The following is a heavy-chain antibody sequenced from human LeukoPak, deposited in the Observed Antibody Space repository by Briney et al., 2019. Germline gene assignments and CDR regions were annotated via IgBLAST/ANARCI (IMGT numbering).Heavy chain of an antibody. CDR1: GFTFSGSA. CDR2: IRSRANSYVT. CDR3: GEGSSGWYAY. Sequence: GGSLRLSCAASGFTFSGSAMHWVRQASGKGLEWVGRIRSRANSYVTAYAAAVTGRFIISRDDSSNTAYLQMNSLRAEDTAVYYCGEGSSGWYAYWGQGILVTVSS. D-gene: IGHD6-19*01. V-gene: IGHV3-73*01. J-gene: IGHJ4*02.